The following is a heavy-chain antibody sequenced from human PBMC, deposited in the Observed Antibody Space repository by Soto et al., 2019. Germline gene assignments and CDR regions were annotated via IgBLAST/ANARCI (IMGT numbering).Heavy chain of an antibody. Sequence: SLTCTVSGGSISSSSYYWGWIRQPPGKGLEWIGSIYYSGSTYYNPSLKSRVTISVDTSKNQFSLKLSSVTAADTAVYYCARGPTVTQAFDYWGQGTLVTVSS. D-gene: IGHD4-17*01. CDR1: GGSISSSSYY. V-gene: IGHV4-39*07. CDR2: IYYSGST. J-gene: IGHJ4*02. CDR3: ARGPTVTQAFDY.